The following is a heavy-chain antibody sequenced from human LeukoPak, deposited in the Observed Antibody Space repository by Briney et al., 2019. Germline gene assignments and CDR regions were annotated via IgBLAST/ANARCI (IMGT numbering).Heavy chain of an antibody. CDR3: AMGTDYYDSSGYYPY. J-gene: IGHJ4*02. V-gene: IGHV3-21*01. CDR1: GFTFSSYS. Sequence: AGGSLRLSCAASGFTFSSYSMNWVRQAPGKGLEWVSSISSSSSYIYYADSVKGRFTISRDNAKNSLYLQMNSLRAEDTAVYYCAMGTDYYDSSGYYPYWGQGTLVTVSS. CDR2: ISSSSSYI. D-gene: IGHD3-22*01.